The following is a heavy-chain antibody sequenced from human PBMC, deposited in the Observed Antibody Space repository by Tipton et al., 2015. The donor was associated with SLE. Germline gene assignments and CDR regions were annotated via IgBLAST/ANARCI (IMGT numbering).Heavy chain of an antibody. V-gene: IGHV4-30-2*01. CDR3: ARGAICHDFSCKCDF. D-gene: IGHD3/OR15-3a*01. Sequence: TLSLTCAVSGGSISSGDYSWSWIRQPPGKGLEWIGHLYDSGSTYYNPSLRSRVTISVDSPKNQFSLRLSSGAAADSAVYYWARGAICHDFSCKCDFLSQGALVPSSS. J-gene: IGHJ4*02. CDR1: GGSISSGDYS. CDR2: LYDSGST.